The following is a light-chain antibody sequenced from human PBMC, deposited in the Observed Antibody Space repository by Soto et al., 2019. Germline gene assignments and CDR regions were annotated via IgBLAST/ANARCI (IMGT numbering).Light chain of an antibody. J-gene: IGKJ5*01. Sequence: EIVLTQSPATPSLSPGERATLSCRASQSVLTYLGWYQQKPGQAPRLLIYDASNRAAGIPDRFSGSGSGTDFTLTISSLEPEDFAIYYCQQRSNLVSFGQGTRLDIK. CDR1: QSVLTY. CDR3: QQRSNLVS. V-gene: IGKV3-11*01. CDR2: DAS.